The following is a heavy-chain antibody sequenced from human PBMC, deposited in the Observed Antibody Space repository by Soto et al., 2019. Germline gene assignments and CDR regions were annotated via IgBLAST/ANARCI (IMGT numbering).Heavy chain of an antibody. Sequence: SETLSLTCTVSGSSITSSYWSWIRRPPGKGLEWIAYIYDTGISGYTPSTSYNPSLKSRVTMSVDTSKSQFSLKLTSVTAADTAVYYCARGEDAFFYYGLDVWGQGITVTVSS. CDR2: IYDTGISGYTPST. V-gene: IGHV4-59*01. CDR1: GSSITSSY. CDR3: ARGEDAFFYYGLDV. J-gene: IGHJ6*02.